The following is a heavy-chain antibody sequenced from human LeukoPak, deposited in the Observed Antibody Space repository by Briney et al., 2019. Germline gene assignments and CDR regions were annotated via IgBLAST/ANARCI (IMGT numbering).Heavy chain of an antibody. D-gene: IGHD1-26*01. CDR1: GFTFSSYA. Sequence: GGSLRLSCAASGFTFSSYAMHWVRQAPGKGLEWVAVISYDGSNKYYADSVKGRFTISRDNSKNTLYLQMNSLRAEDTAVYYCARGYTGDDNYFDYWGQGTLVTVSS. V-gene: IGHV3-30-3*01. CDR2: ISYDGSNK. J-gene: IGHJ4*02. CDR3: ARGYTGDDNYFDY.